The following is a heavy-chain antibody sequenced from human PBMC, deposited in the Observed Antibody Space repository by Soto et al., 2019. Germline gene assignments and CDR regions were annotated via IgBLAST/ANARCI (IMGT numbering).Heavy chain of an antibody. CDR1: GYTFTSYD. J-gene: IGHJ6*02. CDR3: ARDMEPTSTFYDFWSGYYRGRYYYCYGMDV. CDR2: MNPNSGNT. V-gene: IGHV1-8*01. D-gene: IGHD3-3*01. Sequence: ASVKVSCKASGYTFTSYDINWVRQATGQGLEWMGWMNPNSGNTGYAQKFQGRVTMTRNTSISTAYMELSSLRSEDTAVYYCARDMEPTSTFYDFWSGYYRGRYYYCYGMDVWGQGTTVTVSS.